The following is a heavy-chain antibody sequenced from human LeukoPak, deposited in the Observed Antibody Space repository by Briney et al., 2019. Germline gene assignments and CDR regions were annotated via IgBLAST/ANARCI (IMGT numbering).Heavy chain of an antibody. D-gene: IGHD3-10*01. J-gene: IGHJ4*02. CDR3: ASNYYGSGSLDY. V-gene: IGHV4-59*08. CDR2: IYYSGST. Sequence: SETLYLTCTVSGGSISSYYWSWIRQPPGKGLEWIGYIYYSGSTNYNPSLKSRVTISVDTSKNQFSLKVSSVTAADAAVYYCASNYYGSGSLDYWGQGNLVTVSS. CDR1: GGSISSYY.